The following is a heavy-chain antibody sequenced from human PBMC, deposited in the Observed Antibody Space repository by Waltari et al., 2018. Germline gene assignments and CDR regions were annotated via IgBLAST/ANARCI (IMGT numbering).Heavy chain of an antibody. CDR2: IYYSGST. V-gene: IGHV4-31*03. J-gene: IGHJ4*02. Sequence: QVQLQESGPGLVKPSQTLSLTCTVSGGSISSGGYYWSWIRQHPGKGLEWIGYIYYSGSTYYNPSLKSRVTISVDTSKNQFSLKLSSVTAADTAIYYCARSPFWTIAARPADYWGQGTLVTVSS. CDR1: GGSISSGGYY. CDR3: ARSPFWTIAARPADY. D-gene: IGHD6-6*01.